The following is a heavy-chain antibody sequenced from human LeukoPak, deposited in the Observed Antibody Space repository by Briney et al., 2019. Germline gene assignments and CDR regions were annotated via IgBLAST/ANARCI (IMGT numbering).Heavy chain of an antibody. J-gene: IGHJ4*02. V-gene: IGHV4-30-2*01. D-gene: IGHD3-10*01. CDR2: IYHSGST. CDR3: ARDEWFGELGGLVDY. CDR1: GGSISSGGYY. Sequence: SQTLSLTCTVSGGSISSGGYYWGWIRQPPGKGLEWSGYIYHSGSTYYNPSLKSRVTISVDTSKNQFSLKLSSVTAADTAVYYCARDEWFGELGGLVDYWGQGTLVTVSS.